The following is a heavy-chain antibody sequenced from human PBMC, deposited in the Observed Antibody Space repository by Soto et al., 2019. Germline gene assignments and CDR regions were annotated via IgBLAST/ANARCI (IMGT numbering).Heavy chain of an antibody. CDR1: GFTFSIYW. D-gene: IGHD7-27*01. V-gene: IGHV3-7*03. CDR3: ARADWGSLDQ. Sequence: QPGGSLRLSCAASGFTFSIYWMSWVRQAPGKGLESVANINQGGSETYSVDSVKGRFTISRDNAKNSLYLQMNSLRVEDTAVYFCARADWGSLDQWGQGTLVTVSS. CDR2: INQGGSET. J-gene: IGHJ4*02.